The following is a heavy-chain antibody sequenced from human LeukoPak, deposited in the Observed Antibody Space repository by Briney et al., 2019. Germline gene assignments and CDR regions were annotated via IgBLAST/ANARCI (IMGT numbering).Heavy chain of an antibody. J-gene: IGHJ4*02. CDR2: ISYDGSNK. Sequence: GGSLRLSCAASGFTFDSYALHWVRQAPGKGLEWVAVISYDGSNKYYADSVKGRFTISRDNSKNTLYLQMNSLRAEDSAVYYCASGVGRGYYEDYWGQGTLVTVSS. D-gene: IGHD3-22*01. V-gene: IGHV3-30-3*01. CDR3: ASGVGRGYYEDY. CDR1: GFTFDSYA.